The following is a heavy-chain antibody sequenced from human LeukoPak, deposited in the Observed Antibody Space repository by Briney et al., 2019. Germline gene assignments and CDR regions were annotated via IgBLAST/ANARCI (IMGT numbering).Heavy chain of an antibody. V-gene: IGHV1-46*01. J-gene: IGHJ6*02. CDR2: INPSGGST. CDR3: AVDYDILTGPNYYGMDV. Sequence: ASVKVSCKASGYTFTSYYMHWVRQAPGQGLEWMGIINPSGGSTSYAQKFQGRVTMTRDTSTSTVYMELSSLRSEDTAVYYCAVDYDILTGPNYYGMDVWGQGTRSPSP. D-gene: IGHD3-9*01. CDR1: GYTFTSYY.